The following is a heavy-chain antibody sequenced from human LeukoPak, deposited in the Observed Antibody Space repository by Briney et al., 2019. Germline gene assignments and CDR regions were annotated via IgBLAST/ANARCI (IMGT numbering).Heavy chain of an antibody. J-gene: IGHJ4*02. CDR2: IYSGGST. D-gene: IGHD3-3*01. Sequence: GGSLRLSCAASGFTVSSNYMSWVRQAPGKGLEWVSVIYSGGSTYYADSVKGRFTISRDNAKNSLYLQMNSLRDGDTAVYYCVRVRSGYYFDYWAREPWSPSPQ. V-gene: IGHV3-53*01. CDR1: GFTVSSNY. CDR3: VRVRSGYYFDY.